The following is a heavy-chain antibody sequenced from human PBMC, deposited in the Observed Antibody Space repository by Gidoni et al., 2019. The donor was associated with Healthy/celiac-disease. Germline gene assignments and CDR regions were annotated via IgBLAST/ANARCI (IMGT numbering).Heavy chain of an antibody. CDR1: GFTFSSYA. D-gene: IGHD2-15*01. CDR3: ASGGTFDY. J-gene: IGHJ4*02. CDR2: ISYDGSNK. V-gene: IGHV3-30*04. Sequence: QVQLVESGGGVVQPGRSLRLSCAASGFTFSSYAMHWVRQAPGKGLEWVAVISYDGSNKYYADSVKGRFTIFRDNSKNTLYLQMNSLRAEDTAVYYCASGGTFDYWGQGTLVTVSS.